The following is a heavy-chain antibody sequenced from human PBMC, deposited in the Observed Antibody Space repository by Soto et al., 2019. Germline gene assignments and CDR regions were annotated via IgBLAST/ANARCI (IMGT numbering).Heavy chain of an antibody. D-gene: IGHD3-22*01. CDR3: TGWTDGDSSGYWNDY. Sequence: QVQLVQSGAEVKKPGASVKVSCKASGYTFTSYGISWVRQAPGQGLEWMGWISAYNGNTNYAQKLQGRVTMTTDTSTSSAYMELRSLRSDDTAVYYCTGWTDGDSSGYWNDYWGQGTLVTVSS. J-gene: IGHJ4*02. CDR2: ISAYNGNT. CDR1: GYTFTSYG. V-gene: IGHV1-18*04.